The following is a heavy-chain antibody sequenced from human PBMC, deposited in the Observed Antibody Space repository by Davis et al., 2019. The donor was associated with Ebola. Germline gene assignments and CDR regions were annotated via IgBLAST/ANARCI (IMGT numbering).Heavy chain of an antibody. CDR3: ARHDYAEPFDY. Sequence: GESPKTPCAASGFVFSSYVMSWVRQAPGKGLEWVSYISASHDTIYYADSVKGRFTISRDNAKNAVYLRMNSLRAEDTAVYYCARHDYAEPFDYWGQGTLVAVSS. CDR2: ISASHDTI. J-gene: IGHJ4*02. D-gene: IGHD4-17*01. V-gene: IGHV3-48*04. CDR1: GFVFSSYV.